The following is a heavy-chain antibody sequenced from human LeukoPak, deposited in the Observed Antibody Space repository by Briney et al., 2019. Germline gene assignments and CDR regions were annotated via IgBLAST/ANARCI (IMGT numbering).Heavy chain of an antibody. CDR3: ARADTAMVFDY. V-gene: IGHV3-30*04. D-gene: IGHD5-18*01. J-gene: IGHJ4*02. CDR2: ISYDGSNK. Sequence: GGSLRLSCAASGFTFSSYAMHWVRQAPGKGLEWVAVISYDGSNKYYADSVKGRFTISRDNSKNTLYLQMNSLRAEDTAVYYCARADTAMVFDYWGQGTPVTVSS. CDR1: GFTFSSYA.